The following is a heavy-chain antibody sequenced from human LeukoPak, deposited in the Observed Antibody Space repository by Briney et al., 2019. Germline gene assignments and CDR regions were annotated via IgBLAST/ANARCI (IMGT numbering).Heavy chain of an antibody. CDR1: GVTFSPYS. Sequence: GGSLRLSCAASGVTFSPYSMNWVRQTPGKGLEWIAYISGDSNNIYYADSVKGRFTISRDNAKNSVYLHMSSLRAEDTAVYYCARDPRGYYDSSGYDYWGQGTLVTVSS. V-gene: IGHV3-21*06. J-gene: IGHJ4*02. D-gene: IGHD3-22*01. CDR2: ISGDSNNI. CDR3: ARDPRGYYDSSGYDY.